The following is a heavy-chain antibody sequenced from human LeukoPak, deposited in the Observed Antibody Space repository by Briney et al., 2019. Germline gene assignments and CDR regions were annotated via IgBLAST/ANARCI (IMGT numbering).Heavy chain of an antibody. CDR3: ARVSPRYCSSTSCYGENWYFDL. D-gene: IGHD2-2*01. CDR1: GYTFTSYY. CDR2: INPSGGST. J-gene: IGHJ2*01. Sequence: ASVKVSCKASGYTFTSYYMHWVRQAPGQGLEWMGLINPSGGSTSYAQKFQGRVTMTRDTSTSTVYMELSSLRSEDTAVYYCARVSPRYCSSTSCYGENWYFDLWGRGTLVTVSS. V-gene: IGHV1-46*03.